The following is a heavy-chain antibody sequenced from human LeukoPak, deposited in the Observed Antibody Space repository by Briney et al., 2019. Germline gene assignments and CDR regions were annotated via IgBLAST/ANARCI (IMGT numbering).Heavy chain of an antibody. CDR2: LTGSGATT. D-gene: IGHD5/OR15-5a*01. CDR3: AKEDIVSTMGNFDY. J-gene: IGHJ4*02. CDR1: GFTLGSCA. V-gene: IGHV3-23*01. Sequence: PGGSLRLSCAASGFTLGSCAMSWVRQAPGKGLEWVSALTGSGATTNYADSVKGRFTISRDNSKNTLFLQMNSLRAEDTAVYYCAKEDIVSTMGNFDYWGQGTPVTVSS.